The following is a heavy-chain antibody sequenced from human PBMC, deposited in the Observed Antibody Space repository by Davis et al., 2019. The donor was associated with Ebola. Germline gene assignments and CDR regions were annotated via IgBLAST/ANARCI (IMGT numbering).Heavy chain of an antibody. Sequence: GESLKISCAASGFTFSSYWMSWVRQAPGKGLEWVAVIWYDGSNKYYADSVKGRFTISRDNSKNTLYLQMNSLRAEDTAVYYCARVSNYGDPDYWGQGTLVTVSS. D-gene: IGHD4-17*01. CDR2: IWYDGSNK. V-gene: IGHV3-33*08. J-gene: IGHJ4*02. CDR1: GFTFSSYW. CDR3: ARVSNYGDPDY.